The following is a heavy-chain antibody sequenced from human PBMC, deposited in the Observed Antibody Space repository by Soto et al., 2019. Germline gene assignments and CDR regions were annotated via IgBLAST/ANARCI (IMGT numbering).Heavy chain of an antibody. CDR2: INHSGST. Sequence: SETLSLTCAVYGGSFSGCYWSWIRQPPGKGPEWIGEINHSGSTNYNPSLKSRVTISVDTSKNQFSLKLSSVTAADTAVYYCARQQLWLYYYYYGMDVWGQGTTVTVSS. V-gene: IGHV4-34*01. CDR1: GGSFSGCY. CDR3: ARQQLWLYYYYYGMDV. D-gene: IGHD6-13*01. J-gene: IGHJ6*02.